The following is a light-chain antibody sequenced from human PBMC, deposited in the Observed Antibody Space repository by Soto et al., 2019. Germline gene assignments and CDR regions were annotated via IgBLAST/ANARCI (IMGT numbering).Light chain of an antibody. CDR2: DAS. CDR1: QSISDY. V-gene: IGKV3-11*01. Sequence: IVLTQSPDTLSLSPGETATLSCRASQSISDYLAWYQQKPGQAPRLLIYDASNRATGTPGRFSGSGSGTDFSLTISSLEAEDFAIYYCQQRSDWPSAFGGGTRVEIK. CDR3: QQRSDWPSA. J-gene: IGKJ4*01.